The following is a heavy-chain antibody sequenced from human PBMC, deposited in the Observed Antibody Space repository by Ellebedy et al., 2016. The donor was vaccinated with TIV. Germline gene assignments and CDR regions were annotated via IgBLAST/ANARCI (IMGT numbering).Heavy chain of an antibody. CDR2: INPDSGGT. D-gene: IGHD6-25*01. CDR3: ARVRRGSSGLDV. CDR1: GYTFTAYY. J-gene: IGHJ6*02. V-gene: IGHV1-2*02. Sequence: ASVKVSCKASGYTFTAYYMHWVRQAPRQGLEWMGWINPDSGGTNFAQKFQGRVTVTRDTFVNTAYMELSRLESDDTAVYYCARVRRGSSGLDVWGQGTTVTVS.